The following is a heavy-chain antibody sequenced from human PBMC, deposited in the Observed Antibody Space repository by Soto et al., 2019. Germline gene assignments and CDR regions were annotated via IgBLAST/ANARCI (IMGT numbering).Heavy chain of an antibody. Sequence: PSETLSLTCTVSGGSISSYYWSWIRQPPGKGLEWMGYMYYSGSTKYNPSLKSRVTISVGTSKNQFFLKLNSVTAADTAVYYCTRVGGYYGDYPNFDYWGQGTLVTVS. J-gene: IGHJ4*02. D-gene: IGHD4-17*01. CDR1: GGSISSYY. CDR2: MYYSGST. CDR3: TRVGGYYGDYPNFDY. V-gene: IGHV4-59*01.